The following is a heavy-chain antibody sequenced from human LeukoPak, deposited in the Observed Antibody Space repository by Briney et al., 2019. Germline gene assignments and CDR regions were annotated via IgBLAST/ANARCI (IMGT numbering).Heavy chain of an antibody. CDR1: GFTFSSYA. V-gene: IGHV3-66*01. J-gene: IGHJ4*02. Sequence: GGSLRLSCAASGFTFSSYAMSWVRQAPGKGLEWVSVFYSGNRTYYADSVKGRFTISRDISNNTLYLQMSSLRAEDTAVYYCARSLPGFVALDYWGQGTLVTVSS. CDR2: FYSGNRT. D-gene: IGHD5-12*01. CDR3: ARSLPGFVALDY.